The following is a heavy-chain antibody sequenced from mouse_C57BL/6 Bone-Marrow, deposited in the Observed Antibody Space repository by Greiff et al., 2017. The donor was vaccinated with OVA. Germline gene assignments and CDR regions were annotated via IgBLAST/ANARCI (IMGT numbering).Heavy chain of an antibody. V-gene: IGHV1-69*01. CDR1: GYTFTSYW. CDR3: ARDARFAY. Sequence: QVQLQQSGAELVMPGASVKLSCKASGYTFTSYWMHWVKQRPGQGLEWIGGIDPGGGCINYNQKFKGKATLTADKSSSTAYMQLSSLTSEDSAVYFCARDARFAYWGQGTLVTVSA. J-gene: IGHJ3*01. CDR2: IDPGGGCI. D-gene: IGHD6-5*01.